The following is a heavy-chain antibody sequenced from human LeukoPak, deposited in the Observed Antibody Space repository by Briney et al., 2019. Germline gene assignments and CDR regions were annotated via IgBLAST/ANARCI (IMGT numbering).Heavy chain of an antibody. CDR1: GFTFDDYA. CDR2: ISWNSGSI. CDR3: AKDMGRYSSGWWGFDP. J-gene: IGHJ5*02. Sequence: PGGSLRLSCAASGFTFDDYAMHWVRQAPGKGLEWVSGISWNSGSIGYADSVKGRFTISRDNAKNSLYLQMNSLRAEDTALYYCAKDMGRYSSGWWGFDPWGQGTPVTVSS. D-gene: IGHD6-19*01. V-gene: IGHV3-9*01.